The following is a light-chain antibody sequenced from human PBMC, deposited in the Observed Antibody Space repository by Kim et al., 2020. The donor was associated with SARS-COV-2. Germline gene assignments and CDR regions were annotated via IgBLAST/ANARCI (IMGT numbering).Light chain of an antibody. CDR1: SSDVGTYNF. V-gene: IGLV2-11*01. Sequence: QSALTQPRSVSGSPGQSVTISCTGTSSDVGTYNFVSWYQQHPGKAPKLIIYAVSHRPSGVPDRFSGSKSGNTASLTISGLQAEDEADYHCSSYGGTYTFIFGGGTQLTVL. CDR3: SSYGGTYTFI. J-gene: IGLJ2*01. CDR2: AVS.